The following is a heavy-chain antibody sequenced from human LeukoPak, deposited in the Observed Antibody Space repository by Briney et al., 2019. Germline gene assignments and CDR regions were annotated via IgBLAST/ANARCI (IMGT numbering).Heavy chain of an antibody. Sequence: ASVKVSCKASGYTFTSYGISWVRQATGQGLEWMGWISAYNGNTNYAQRLQGRVTMTTDTSTSTAYMELRSLRSDDTAVYYCARSDCSSTSCYCDYWGQGTLVTVSS. J-gene: IGHJ4*02. V-gene: IGHV1-18*01. D-gene: IGHD2-2*01. CDR3: ARSDCSSTSCYCDY. CDR2: ISAYNGNT. CDR1: GYTFTSYG.